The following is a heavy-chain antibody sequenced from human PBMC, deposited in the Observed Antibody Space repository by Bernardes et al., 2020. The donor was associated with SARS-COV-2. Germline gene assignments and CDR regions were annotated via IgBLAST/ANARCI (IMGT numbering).Heavy chain of an antibody. J-gene: IGHJ3*02. CDR2: IYYTGST. V-gene: IGHV4-59*08. CDR1: GGSITNYY. Sequence: SETLSLTCTVSGGSITNYYWSWIRLPPGKGLEWIGYIYYTGSTNHNPSLMSRVTISVDTSKNQFSLKLNSVTAADTAVYYCARHGGITMIPGGPLDAFDIWGQGTMVTVSS. CDR3: ARHGGITMIPGGPLDAFDI. D-gene: IGHD3-22*01.